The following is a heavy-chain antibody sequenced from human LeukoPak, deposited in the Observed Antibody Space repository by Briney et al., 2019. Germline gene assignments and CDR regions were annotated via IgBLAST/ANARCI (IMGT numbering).Heavy chain of an antibody. D-gene: IGHD5-18*01. CDR1: GFTFSNAW. CDR3: ARRATTERGYSYGLDF. Sequence: GGSLRLSCAASGFTFSNAWMSWVRQAPGKGLEWVGRIKSKTDGGTTDYAAPVKGRFTISRDDSKNRLYLQMNSLRAEDTAVYYCARRATTERGYSYGLDFWGQGTLVTVSS. J-gene: IGHJ4*02. V-gene: IGHV3-15*01. CDR2: IKSKTDGGTT.